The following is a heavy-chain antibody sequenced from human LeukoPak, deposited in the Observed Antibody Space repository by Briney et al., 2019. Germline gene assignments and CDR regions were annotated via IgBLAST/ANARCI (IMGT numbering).Heavy chain of an antibody. V-gene: IGHV3-30*03. D-gene: IGHD2-21*02. CDR3: ARVVYCGGDCYASYFDY. CDR1: GFTFSSYS. CDR2: ISYDGSNK. Sequence: GGSLRLSCAASGFTFSSYSMNWVRQAPGKGLEWVAVISYDGSNKYYADSVKGRFTISRDNSKNTLYLQINSLSAEDTAVYYCARVVYCGGDCYASYFDYWGQGTLVTVSS. J-gene: IGHJ4*02.